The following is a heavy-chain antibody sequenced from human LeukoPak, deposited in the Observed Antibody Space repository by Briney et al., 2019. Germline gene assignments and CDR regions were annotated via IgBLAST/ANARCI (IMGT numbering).Heavy chain of an antibody. CDR1: GGSISSYY. CDR3: ARVVIMPWFDP. D-gene: IGHD3-3*01. J-gene: IGHJ5*02. V-gene: IGHV4-4*09. CDR2: IYTSGST. Sequence: PSETLSLTCTASGGSISSYYWSWIRQPSGKGLEWIGYIYTSGSTNYNPSLKSRVTISVDTSKNQFSLKLSSVTAADTAVYYCARVVIMPWFDPWGQGTLVTVSS.